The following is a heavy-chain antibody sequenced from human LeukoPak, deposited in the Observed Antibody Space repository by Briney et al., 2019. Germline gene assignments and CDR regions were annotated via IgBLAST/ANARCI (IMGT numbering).Heavy chain of an antibody. V-gene: IGHV3-53*01. CDR2: IYSNGST. Sequence: GGSLRLSCATSDFTVSSNYMSWVRQAPGKGLEWVSIIYSNGSTYYADSMKGRFTISRDNSKNTLYLQMNSLRPEDTAVYYCARFYSSGSFGAFDIWGQGTMVTVSS. J-gene: IGHJ3*02. CDR3: ARFYSSGSFGAFDI. CDR1: DFTVSSNY. D-gene: IGHD6-19*01.